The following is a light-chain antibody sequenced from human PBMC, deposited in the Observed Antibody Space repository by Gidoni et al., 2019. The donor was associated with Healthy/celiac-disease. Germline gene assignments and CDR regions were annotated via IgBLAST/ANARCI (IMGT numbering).Light chain of an antibody. CDR2: WAS. CDR3: QQYYSTLGT. CDR1: QSVLYSSNNMNY. V-gene: IGKV4-1*01. Sequence: DIVMTQSPDSLAVSLGERATINCKSSQSVLYSSNNMNYLAWYQQKPGQPPKLLIYWASTRESGVPDRFSGSGSGTDFTLTISSLQAEDVAVYYCQQYYSTLGTFGQGTRLEIK. J-gene: IGKJ5*01.